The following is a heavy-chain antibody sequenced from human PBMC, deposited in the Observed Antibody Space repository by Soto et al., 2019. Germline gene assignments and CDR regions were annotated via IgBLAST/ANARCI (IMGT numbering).Heavy chain of an antibody. CDR1: GFRFSSYG. J-gene: IGHJ6*02. Sequence: GGSLRLSCRTSGFRFSSYGMHWVREVTGKGLEWVSGIGVAGDTYYPGSVKGRFTISRDYAKNSLYLQMNSLRDGDTAVYYCARGGYSGYDSRYGMDVWGQGTTVTVSS. CDR2: IGVAGDT. D-gene: IGHD5-12*01. V-gene: IGHV3-13*04. CDR3: ARGGYSGYDSRYGMDV.